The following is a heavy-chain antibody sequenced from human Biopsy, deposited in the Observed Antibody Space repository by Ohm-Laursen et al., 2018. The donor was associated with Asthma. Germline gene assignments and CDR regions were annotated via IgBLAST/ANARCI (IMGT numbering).Heavy chain of an antibody. Sequence: RPSRAAPGFSFSNFAFHWVRQAPGKGPEGGGVISKDASTQDYADSVKGRFTMARDNSKNTLDLQMNSLREEDTAVYYCVRDGTDDAFDIWGQGTVVSVSS. V-gene: IGHV3-30*01. J-gene: IGHJ3*02. D-gene: IGHD1-1*01. CDR3: VRDGTDDAFDI. CDR2: ISKDASTQ. CDR1: GFSFSNFA.